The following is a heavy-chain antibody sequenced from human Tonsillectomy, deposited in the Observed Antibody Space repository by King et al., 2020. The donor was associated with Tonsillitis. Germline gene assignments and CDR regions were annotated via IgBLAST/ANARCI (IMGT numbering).Heavy chain of an antibody. CDR2: IYPGDSET. CDR1: GYNFNYYW. D-gene: IGHD5-12*01. J-gene: IGHJ4*02. Sequence: VQLVESGSEVKKPGESLKISCKGSGYNFNYYWIAWVRQMPGKGLEYMGIIYPGDSETRYSPSFQGQVAISADKSLSTAYLQWSSLKASDTAMYYCARLVSGGYAQIDSWGQGTLVAVSS. CDR3: ARLVSGGYAQIDS. V-gene: IGHV5-51*03.